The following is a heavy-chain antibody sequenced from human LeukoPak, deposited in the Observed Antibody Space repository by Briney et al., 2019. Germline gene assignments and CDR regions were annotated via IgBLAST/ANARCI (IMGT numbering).Heavy chain of an antibody. CDR1: GGSLSSYY. CDR3: ARTPRNYDILTGYAFDI. CDR2: IYTSGRT. J-gene: IGHJ3*02. V-gene: IGHV4-4*07. D-gene: IGHD3-9*01. Sequence: SESLSLTCTVSGGSLSSYYWSWIRQPAGKGLEWIGRIYTSGRTNYHPSLKSRVTMSVDTSKNQFSLKLSSVTAADTAVYYCARTPRNYDILTGYAFDIWGQGTMVTVSS.